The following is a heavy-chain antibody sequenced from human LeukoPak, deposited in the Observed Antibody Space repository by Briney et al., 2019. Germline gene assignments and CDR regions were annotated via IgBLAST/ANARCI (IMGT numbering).Heavy chain of an antibody. J-gene: IGHJ4*02. D-gene: IGHD5-18*01. CDR2: ISGSGGST. V-gene: IGHV3-23*01. CDR3: AKLSGYSYGYVSDY. CDR1: GFSFSSYA. Sequence: GGSLRLSCAASGFSFSSYAMIWVRQAPGKGLEWVSAISGSGGSTYYADSMKGRFTISRDNSKDTLYLQMNSLRAEDTAVYYCAKLSGYSYGYVSDYWGQGTLVTVSS.